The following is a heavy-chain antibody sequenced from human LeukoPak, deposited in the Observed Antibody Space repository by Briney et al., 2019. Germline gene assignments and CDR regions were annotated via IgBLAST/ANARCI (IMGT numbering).Heavy chain of an antibody. J-gene: IGHJ4*02. CDR2: ISDSGGDT. CDR3: ARGDNSGWRNVYYFDY. D-gene: IGHD6-19*01. CDR1: GFTFGSYA. V-gene: IGHV3-21*01. Sequence: GGSLRLSCAASGFTFGSYAMNWVRQAPGKGLEWVSTISDSGGDTHYADSVKGRFTISRDNAKNSLYLQMNSLRAEDTAVYYCARGDNSGWRNVYYFDYWGQGTLVTVSS.